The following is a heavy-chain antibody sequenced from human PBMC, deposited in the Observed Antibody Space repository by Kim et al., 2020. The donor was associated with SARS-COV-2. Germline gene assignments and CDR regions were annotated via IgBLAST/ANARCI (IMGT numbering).Heavy chain of an antibody. J-gene: IGHJ4*02. CDR3: ARGHSTSGYDY. D-gene: IGHD2-2*01. CDR2: T. V-gene: IGHV4-34*01. Sequence: TNDHPSLQSRVTLSVDTSNNQFSLRLSSVTAADTAIYYWARGHSTSGYDYWGQGALVTVSS.